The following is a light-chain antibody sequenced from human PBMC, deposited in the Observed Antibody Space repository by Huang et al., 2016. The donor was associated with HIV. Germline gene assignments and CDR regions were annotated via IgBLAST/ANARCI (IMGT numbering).Light chain of an antibody. J-gene: IGKJ2*01. Sequence: DIQMTQSPSTLSAAVGDRVTITCRASQSVTIWLAWFQQKPGKAPKLLIYKASTLESGVPSRFSGSGSGTEFTLTIDSLQPDDVATYYCQQYSCSATFGQGTKLEIK. V-gene: IGKV1-5*03. CDR3: QQYSCSAT. CDR2: KAS. CDR1: QSVTIW.